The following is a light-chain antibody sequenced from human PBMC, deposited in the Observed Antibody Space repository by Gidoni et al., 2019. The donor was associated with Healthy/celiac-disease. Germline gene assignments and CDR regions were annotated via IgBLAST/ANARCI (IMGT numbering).Light chain of an antibody. CDR1: QSVSSN. J-gene: IGKJ2*01. CDR2: GAS. V-gene: IGKV3-15*01. CDR3: QQYNNWPMYT. Sequence: EIVMTQSPATLSVSPGERATISCRASQSVSSNLAWYQQKPGQAPRLLIYGASTRATGIPARFSGSGSGTEFTLTISSLQSEDFAVYDCQQYNNWPMYTFGQGTKLEIK.